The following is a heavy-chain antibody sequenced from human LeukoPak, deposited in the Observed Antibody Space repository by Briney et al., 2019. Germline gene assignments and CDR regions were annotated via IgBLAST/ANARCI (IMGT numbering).Heavy chain of an antibody. J-gene: IGHJ4*02. CDR1: GFTVSNNY. CDR3: ARGCGAVSCYAFDY. D-gene: IGHD2-15*01. V-gene: IGHV3-53*01. CDR2: IYSGGTT. Sequence: GGSLRLSCAASGFTVSNNYMSWVRQAPGKGLECVSVIYSGGTTYYADSVKGRFTISRDNSKNTLYLQMNSLRSEDTCEVYCARGCGAVSCYAFDYWGQGTLVTVSS.